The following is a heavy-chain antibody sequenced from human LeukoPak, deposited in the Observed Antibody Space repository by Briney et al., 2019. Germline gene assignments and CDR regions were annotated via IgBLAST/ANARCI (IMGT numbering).Heavy chain of an antibody. D-gene: IGHD3-22*01. CDR2: INHSGST. V-gene: IGHV4-34*01. J-gene: IGHJ4*02. CDR3: VTYCFDSSGPKKNY. CDR1: GGSFSGYY. Sequence: SETLSLTCAVYGGSFSGYYWSWIRQPPGKGLESIGEINHSGSTNYNPSLKSRVTISVDTSKKQFSLKPSSVTAADTAVYYCVTYCFDSSGPKKNYWGQGTLVTVSS.